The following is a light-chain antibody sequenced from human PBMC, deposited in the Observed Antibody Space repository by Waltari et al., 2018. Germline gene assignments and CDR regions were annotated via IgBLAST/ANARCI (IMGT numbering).Light chain of an antibody. V-gene: IGLV4-69*01. CDR2: VNSDGSH. Sequence: QLVLTQSPSASASLGASVRLTCTLSRGHSSNALAWHQQQPEKGPRYVMRVNSDGSHSKGDEIPDRFSGSSSGAERYLTISSLQSEDEADYYCQTGGHGTWVFGGGTKLTVL. CDR1: RGHSSNA. J-gene: IGLJ3*02. CDR3: QTGGHGTWV.